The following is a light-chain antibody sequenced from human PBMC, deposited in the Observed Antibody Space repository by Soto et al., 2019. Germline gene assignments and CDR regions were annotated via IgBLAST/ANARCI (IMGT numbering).Light chain of an antibody. CDR3: RSYTSSSLSV. J-gene: IGLJ1*01. CDR2: EVT. Sequence: QSVLTQPASVSGSPGQSITIACSGSISDVGNGYDSVSWYQQHPGKAPKLIIYEVTNRPSGVSSRFSGSKSGNTASLTISGLQAEDEADYYCRSYTSSSLSVFGTGTKVTVL. V-gene: IGLV2-14*01. CDR1: ISDVGNGYDS.